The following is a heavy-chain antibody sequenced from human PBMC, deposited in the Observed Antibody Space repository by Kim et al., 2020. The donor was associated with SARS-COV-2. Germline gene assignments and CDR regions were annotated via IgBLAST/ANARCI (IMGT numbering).Heavy chain of an antibody. Sequence: SGPTLVNPTQTLTLTCSFSGFSLSAPGVAVGWIRQPPGKAPEWLALIYWDDDKRYSPSLERRIIVTKDISKNQVVLTLTNVDPVDTATYFCAQTFGSGSYFLSWSQGTLVTVSS. CDR2: IYWDDDK. CDR3: AQTFGSGSYFLS. V-gene: IGHV2-5*02. J-gene: IGHJ1*01. D-gene: IGHD3-10*01. CDR1: GFSLSAPGVA.